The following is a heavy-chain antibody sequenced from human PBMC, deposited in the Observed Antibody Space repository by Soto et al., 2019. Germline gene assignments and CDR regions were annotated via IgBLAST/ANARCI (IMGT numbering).Heavy chain of an antibody. Sequence: EVQLVESGGGLVQPGGSLRLSCAASGFTFSSYWMSWVRQAPGKGLEWVANIKQDGSEKYYVDSVKGRFTISRDNAKNSLYLQMNSLRAEDTAVYYCARDQSNYYYYGMDVWGQGTTVTVSS. CDR2: IKQDGSEK. V-gene: IGHV3-7*01. J-gene: IGHJ6*02. CDR3: ARDQSNYYYYGMDV. CDR1: GFTFSSYW.